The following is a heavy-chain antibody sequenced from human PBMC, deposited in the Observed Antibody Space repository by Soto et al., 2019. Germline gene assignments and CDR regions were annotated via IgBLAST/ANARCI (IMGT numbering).Heavy chain of an antibody. Sequence: QVQLVQSGAEVRKPGSSVKVSCKASGGTFTTYDISWVRQAPGQGLEWMGGIIPLFDATKYAQKFQGRVTITADKSTGTAYMELSRLRSEDTAMYYCARDRSSSWYNGTFYFDSWGQGIRVTVSS. D-gene: IGHD6-19*01. J-gene: IGHJ4*02. CDR3: ARDRSSSWYNGTFYFDS. V-gene: IGHV1-69*06. CDR2: IIPLFDAT. CDR1: GGTFTTYD.